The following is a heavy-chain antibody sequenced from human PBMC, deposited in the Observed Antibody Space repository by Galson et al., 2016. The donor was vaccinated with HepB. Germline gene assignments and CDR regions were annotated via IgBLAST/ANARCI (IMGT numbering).Heavy chain of an antibody. Sequence: SLRLSCAASGFSFLSYAMYWVRQAPGMGLEWVAAISHDGTNSYYPDSVKGRFTHSRDNSKNTLSLQMNSLRPEDTAVYYCSKGKFGAGSPFDYWGQGTLVSVSS. CDR1: GFSFLSYA. V-gene: IGHV3-30*18. CDR2: ISHDGTNS. CDR3: SKGKFGAGSPFDY. J-gene: IGHJ4*02. D-gene: IGHD3-10*01.